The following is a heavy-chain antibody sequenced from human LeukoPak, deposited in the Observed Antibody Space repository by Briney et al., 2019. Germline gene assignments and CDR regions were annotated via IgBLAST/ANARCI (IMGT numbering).Heavy chain of an antibody. CDR1: GGSISSYY. D-gene: IGHD1-26*01. CDR3: ARLALQEVGATQTYYLDY. V-gene: IGHV4-59*01. J-gene: IGHJ4*02. CDR2: IYYSGST. Sequence: SETLSLTCTVSGGSISSYYWSWIRQPPGKRLEWIGYIYYSGSTNYNPSLKSRVTISVDTSKNQFSLKLSSVTAADTAVYYCARLALQEVGATQTYYLDYWGQGTLVTVSS.